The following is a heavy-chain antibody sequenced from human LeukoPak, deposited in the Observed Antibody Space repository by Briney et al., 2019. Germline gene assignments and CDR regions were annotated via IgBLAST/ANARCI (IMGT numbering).Heavy chain of an antibody. Sequence: ASVKVSCKASGYTFTGHYMHWVRQAPGQGLEWMGWINPNSGGTNYAQKFQGRVTMTRDTSISTAYMELSRLRSDDTAVYYCARVPRRGYCSGGSCYPDYWGQGTLVTVSS. J-gene: IGHJ4*02. V-gene: IGHV1-2*02. CDR1: GYTFTGHY. CDR2: INPNSGGT. CDR3: ARVPRRGYCSGGSCYPDY. D-gene: IGHD2-15*01.